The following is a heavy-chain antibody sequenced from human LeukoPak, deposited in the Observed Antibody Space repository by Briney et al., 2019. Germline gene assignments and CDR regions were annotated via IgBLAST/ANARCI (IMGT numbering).Heavy chain of an antibody. CDR3: ARSTKNSSGWYGAHTDWYFDP. CDR1: GGSISSYY. V-gene: IGHV4-59*01. J-gene: IGHJ2*01. CDR2: IYYSGST. D-gene: IGHD6-19*01. Sequence: SETLSLTCTVSGGSISSYYWSWIRQPPGKGLEWIGYIYYSGSTNYNPSLKSRVTISVDTSKNQFSLKLSSVTAADTAVYYCARSTKNSSGWYGAHTDWYFDPWGRGTLVTVSS.